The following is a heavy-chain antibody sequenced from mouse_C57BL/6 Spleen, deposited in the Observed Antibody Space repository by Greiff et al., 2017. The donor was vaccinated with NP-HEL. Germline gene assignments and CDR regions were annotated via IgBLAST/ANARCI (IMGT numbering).Heavy chain of an antibody. CDR2: ISSGSSTI. J-gene: IGHJ4*01. CDR1: GFTFSDYG. Sequence: EVQLVESGGGLVKPGGSLKLSCAASGFTFSDYGMHWVRQAPEKGLEWVAYISSGSSTIYYADTVKGRFTISRDNAKNTRFLQMTSLRSEDTAMYYCERGLPLAMDYWGQGTSVTVSS. D-gene: IGHD2-4*01. V-gene: IGHV5-17*01. CDR3: ERGLPLAMDY.